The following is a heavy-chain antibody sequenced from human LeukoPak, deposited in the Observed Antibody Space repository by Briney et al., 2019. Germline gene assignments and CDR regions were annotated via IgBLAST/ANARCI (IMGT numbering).Heavy chain of an antibody. Sequence: PGGSLRLSCAASGFTFSSYWMSWVRQAPGKGLEWVSSISSISSYIYYADSVKGRFTISRDNAKNSLYLQMNSLRAEDTALYYCARDLGVIVYPSDYWGQGTLVTVSS. J-gene: IGHJ4*02. CDR1: GFTFSSYW. CDR2: ISSISSYI. CDR3: ARDLGVIVYPSDY. V-gene: IGHV3-21*01. D-gene: IGHD3-16*02.